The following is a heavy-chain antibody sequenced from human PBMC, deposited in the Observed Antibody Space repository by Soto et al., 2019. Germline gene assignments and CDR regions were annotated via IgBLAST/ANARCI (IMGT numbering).Heavy chain of an antibody. D-gene: IGHD1-26*01. CDR3: ASPGR. J-gene: IGHJ4*02. CDR1: GFTFSSYA. Sequence: QVQLVESGGGVVQPGRSLRLSCAASGFTFSSYAMHWVRQAPGKGLEWVAVISYDGSNKYYADSVKGRFTISRDNSKNTLYLQMNSLGAEDTAVYYCASPGRGGQGTLVTVSS. V-gene: IGHV3-30-3*01. CDR2: ISYDGSNK.